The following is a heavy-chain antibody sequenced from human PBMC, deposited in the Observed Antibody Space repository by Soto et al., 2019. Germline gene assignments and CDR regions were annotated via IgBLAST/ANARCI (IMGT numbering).Heavy chain of an antibody. V-gene: IGHV4-34*01. Sequence: SETLSLTCAVYGGSFCGYYWSWIRQPPGKGLEWIGEINHSGSTNYNPSLKSRVTISVDTSKNQFSLKLSSVTAADTAVYYCARFGFYDSSGSDYWGQGTLVTVSS. CDR3: ARFGFYDSSGSDY. CDR1: GGSFCGYY. D-gene: IGHD3-22*01. J-gene: IGHJ4*02. CDR2: INHSGST.